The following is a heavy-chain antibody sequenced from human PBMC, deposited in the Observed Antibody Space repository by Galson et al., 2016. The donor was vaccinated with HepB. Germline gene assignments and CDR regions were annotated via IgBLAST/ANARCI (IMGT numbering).Heavy chain of an antibody. Sequence: SLRLSCAASGFTFDDYAMSWVRQVPGKGLEWVSGLTWNGGRTGYVGSVKGRFTISRDNAKNSLYLQMNSLRVEDKARYYCARGGYCSSTRCQDNYYYYGMDVWGQGTTVTVSS. CDR2: LTWNGGRT. CDR3: ARGGYCSSTRCQDNYYYYGMDV. CDR1: GFTFDDYA. V-gene: IGHV3-20*04. D-gene: IGHD2-2*01. J-gene: IGHJ6*02.